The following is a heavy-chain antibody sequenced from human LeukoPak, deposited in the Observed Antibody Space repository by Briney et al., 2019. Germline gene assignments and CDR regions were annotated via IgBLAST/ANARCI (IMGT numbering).Heavy chain of an antibody. Sequence: ASVKVSCKASGYTFTSYAMNWVRQAPGQGLEWMGWINTNTGNPTYAQGFTGRFVFSLDTSVSTAYLQISSLKAEDTAVYYCARDRVAVAPYYYGMDVWGQGTTVTVSS. D-gene: IGHD6-19*01. CDR1: GYTFTSYA. CDR3: ARDRVAVAPYYYGMDV. CDR2: INTNTGNP. J-gene: IGHJ6*02. V-gene: IGHV7-4-1*02.